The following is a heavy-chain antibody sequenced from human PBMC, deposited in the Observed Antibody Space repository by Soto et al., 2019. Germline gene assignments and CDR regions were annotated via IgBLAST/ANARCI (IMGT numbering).Heavy chain of an antibody. CDR1: GGSISSYY. J-gene: IGHJ4*02. Sequence: LPDTLSLTCTVSGGSISSYYWSWIRQPPGKGLEWIGYIYYSGSTNYNPSLKSRVTISVDTSKNQFSLKLTSVTAADTAVYYCARLRYTAMVDYWGQGTLVTVSS. CDR2: IYYSGST. V-gene: IGHV4-59*08. D-gene: IGHD5-18*01. CDR3: ARLRYTAMVDY.